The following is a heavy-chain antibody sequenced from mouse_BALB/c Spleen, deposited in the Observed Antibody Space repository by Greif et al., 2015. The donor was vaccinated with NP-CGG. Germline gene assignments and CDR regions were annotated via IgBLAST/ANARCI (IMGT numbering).Heavy chain of an antibody. CDR1: GYAFTNYL. V-gene: IGHV1-54*01. Sequence: QVHVKQSGAELVRPGTSVKVSCKASGYAFTNYLIEWVKQRPGQGLEWIGVINPGSGGTNYNEKFKGKATLTADKSSSTAYMQLSSLTSDDSAVYFCARHDGYYEGAMDYWGQGTSVTVSS. D-gene: IGHD2-3*01. J-gene: IGHJ4*01. CDR2: INPGSGGT. CDR3: ARHDGYYEGAMDY.